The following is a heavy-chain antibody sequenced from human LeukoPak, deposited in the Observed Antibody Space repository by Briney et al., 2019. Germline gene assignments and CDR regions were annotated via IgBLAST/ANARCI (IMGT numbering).Heavy chain of an antibody. CDR1: GFTFSSYT. V-gene: IGHV3-23*01. Sequence: GGSLRLSCAASGFTFSSYTMTWVRQAPGKGLEWVSSICGSGGTTYYADSVKGRFTISRDNAKNSLNLQMNSLRAEDTAVYYCARETRGSYVPGLDSWGQGTLVTVSS. CDR2: ICGSGGTT. J-gene: IGHJ4*02. D-gene: IGHD1-26*01. CDR3: ARETRGSYVPGLDS.